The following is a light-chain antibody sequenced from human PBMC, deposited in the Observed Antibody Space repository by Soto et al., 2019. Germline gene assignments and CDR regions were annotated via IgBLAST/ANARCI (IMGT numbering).Light chain of an antibody. CDR1: QSVGTY. CDR3: QQRSIWPPV. V-gene: IGKV3-11*01. Sequence: EIVMTQSPATLSLSRGERATLSCRASQSVGTYLAWYQQKPGQAPRLLIYDSSKRATDIPARFSGSGSGTDFTLTISSLEPEDFAVYYCQQRSIWPPVFGGGTKVEI. CDR2: DSS. J-gene: IGKJ4*01.